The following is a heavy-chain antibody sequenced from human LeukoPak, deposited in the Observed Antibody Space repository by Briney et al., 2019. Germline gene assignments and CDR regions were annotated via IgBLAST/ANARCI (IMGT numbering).Heavy chain of an antibody. Sequence: GGSLRLSCAASGFTFSSYSMNWVRRAPGKGLEWVSSISSSSYIYYADSVKGRFTISRDNAKNSLYLQMNSLRAEDTAVYYCASGGFGYYYYMDVWGKGTTVTVSS. V-gene: IGHV3-21*01. CDR1: GFTFSSYS. CDR3: ASGGFGYYYYMDV. J-gene: IGHJ6*03. CDR2: ISSSSYI. D-gene: IGHD3-10*01.